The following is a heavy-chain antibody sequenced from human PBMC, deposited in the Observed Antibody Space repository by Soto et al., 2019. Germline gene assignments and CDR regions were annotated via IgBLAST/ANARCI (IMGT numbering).Heavy chain of an antibody. J-gene: IGHJ6*03. CDR1: GFTFSGSA. V-gene: IGHV3-73*01. D-gene: IGHD3-3*01. CDR2: IRSKANSYAT. Sequence: EVQLVESGGGLVQPGGSLKLSCAASGFTFSGSAMHWVRQASGKGLEWVGRIRSKANSYATAYAASVKGRFTISRDDSKNTAYLQMNSLKTEDTPVYYCIRHGADFNLDCMDVWGNGSTVTVSS. CDR3: IRHGADFNLDCMDV.